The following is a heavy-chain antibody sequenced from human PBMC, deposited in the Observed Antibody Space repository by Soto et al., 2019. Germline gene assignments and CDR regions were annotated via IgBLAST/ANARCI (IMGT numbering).Heavy chain of an antibody. CDR1: GFTFSSYA. V-gene: IGHV3-23*01. CDR3: AKTGGYMYDAFDI. J-gene: IGHJ3*02. CDR2: ISTDGGRT. Sequence: EVQLSESGGGLARPGGSLRLSCAASGFTFSSYAMTWVRQAPGKGLEWVSGISTDGGRTYYAASVKGRFSISRDNSKNTMSLELNSLRAEDTAIYYCAKTGGYMYDAFDIWGQGTRVTVSS. D-gene: IGHD5-12*01.